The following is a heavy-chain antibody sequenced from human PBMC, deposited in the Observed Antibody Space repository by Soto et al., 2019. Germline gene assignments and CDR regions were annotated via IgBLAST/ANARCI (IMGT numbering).Heavy chain of an antibody. Sequence: PGGSLRLSCAASGFTFSNYWMSWARQAPGKGLEWVANIKQDGSEKNYKDSVKGRLTISRDNAKNSLSLQMNSLRAEDTAVYYCARRATTSAGYFDLWGRGTQVTVSS. J-gene: IGHJ2*01. V-gene: IGHV3-7*01. D-gene: IGHD1-26*01. CDR2: IKQDGSEK. CDR1: GFTFSNYW. CDR3: ARRATTSAGYFDL.